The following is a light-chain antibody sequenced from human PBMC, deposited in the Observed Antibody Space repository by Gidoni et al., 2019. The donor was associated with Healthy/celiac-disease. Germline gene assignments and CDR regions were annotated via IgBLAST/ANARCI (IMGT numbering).Light chain of an antibody. CDR1: QSIGSY. J-gene: IGKJ2*02. V-gene: IGKV3-11*01. CDR3: QQRSNWPRT. CDR2: YEA. Sequence: EIVLTQSPATRSLSPGERATLSCRASQSIGSYLAWYQPKPGQASRLLIYYEANRATGIPARFSGSGSGTDFTLPISRLAPEDFAVYYCQQRSNWPRTFGQGTKLEIK.